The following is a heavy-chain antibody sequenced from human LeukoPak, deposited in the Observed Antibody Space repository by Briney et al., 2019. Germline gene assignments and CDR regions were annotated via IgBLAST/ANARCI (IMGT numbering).Heavy chain of an antibody. Sequence: SVKVSCKASGGTFSSYAISWVRQAPGQGLEWMGGIIPIFGTANYAQKFQGRVTITADESTSTAYMELSSLRSEDTAVYYCARGYDFWSGPRDYYYYYMDVWGKGTTVTVSS. V-gene: IGHV1-69*13. CDR2: IIPIFGTA. CDR1: GGTFSSYA. J-gene: IGHJ6*03. D-gene: IGHD3-3*01. CDR3: ARGYDFWSGPRDYYYYYMDV.